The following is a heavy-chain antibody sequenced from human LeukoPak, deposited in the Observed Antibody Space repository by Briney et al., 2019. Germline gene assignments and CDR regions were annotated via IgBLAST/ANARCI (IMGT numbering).Heavy chain of an antibody. Sequence: SVKVSCKASGYTFSKFYIHWVRQAPGQGLEWMGGIIPIFGTANYAQKFQGRVTITADESTSTAYMELSSLRSEDTAVYYCARGRIQLWLHDWFDPWGQGTLVTVSS. D-gene: IGHD5-18*01. CDR1: GYTFSKFY. J-gene: IGHJ5*02. CDR2: IIPIFGTA. CDR3: ARGRIQLWLHDWFDP. V-gene: IGHV1-69*13.